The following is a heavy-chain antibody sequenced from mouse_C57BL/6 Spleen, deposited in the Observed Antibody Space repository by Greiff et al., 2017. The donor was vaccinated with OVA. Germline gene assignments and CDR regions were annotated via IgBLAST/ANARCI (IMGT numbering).Heavy chain of an antibody. J-gene: IGHJ3*01. CDR1: GYTFTDYE. CDR2: IDPATGGT. CDR3: TSWFAY. V-gene: IGHV1-15*01. Sequence: VQLQQSGAELVRPGASVTLSCKASGYTFTDYEMHWVKQTPVHGLEWIGAIDPATGGTAYNQKFKGKAILTADKSSSTAYMELRSLTSEDSAVYYCTSWFAYWGQGTLVTVSA.